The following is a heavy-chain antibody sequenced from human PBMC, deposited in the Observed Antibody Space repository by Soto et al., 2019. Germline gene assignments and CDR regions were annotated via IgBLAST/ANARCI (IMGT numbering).Heavy chain of an antibody. CDR2: IYSNGDT. Sequence: SETLSLTCAVYGGSFSGYYWSWIRQPPGKGLEWIGYIYSNGDTYYNPSLKSRVTISVDTSKNQFSLNLTSVTAAYTAVYYCARSGGSSSGYYYYAMDVWGQGTTVTVSS. D-gene: IGHD6-6*01. V-gene: IGHV4-34*09. CDR1: GGSFSGYY. J-gene: IGHJ6*02. CDR3: ARSGGSSSGYYYYAMDV.